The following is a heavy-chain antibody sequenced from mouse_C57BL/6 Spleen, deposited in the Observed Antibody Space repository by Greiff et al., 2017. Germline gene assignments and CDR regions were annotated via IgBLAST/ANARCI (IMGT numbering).Heavy chain of an antibody. CDR3: ARGITTVVSKGDYFDY. D-gene: IGHD1-1*01. Sequence: EVKLVESGPGLVKPSQSLSLTCSVTGYSITSGYYWNWIRQFPGNKLEWMGYISYDGSNNYNPSLKNRISITRDTSKNQFFLTLNSVTTEYTATYYCARGITTVVSKGDYFDYWGQGTTLTVSS. V-gene: IGHV3-6*01. CDR1: GYSITSGYY. J-gene: IGHJ2*01. CDR2: ISYDGSN.